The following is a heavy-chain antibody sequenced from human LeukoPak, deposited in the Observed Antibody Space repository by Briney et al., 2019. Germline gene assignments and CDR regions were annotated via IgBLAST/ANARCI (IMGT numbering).Heavy chain of an antibody. Sequence: GGSLRLSGAASGFTFSNYNMNWVRQAPGKGREWVSYIRISISTIYYADSGKGRFTIAIDNSKNTLYLQMNSLRAEDTAVYYCARVLLWSSYGMDVWGQGTTVTVSS. CDR3: ARVLLWSSYGMDV. CDR2: IRISISTI. CDR1: GFTFSNYN. D-gene: IGHD3-10*01. J-gene: IGHJ6*02. V-gene: IGHV3-48*01.